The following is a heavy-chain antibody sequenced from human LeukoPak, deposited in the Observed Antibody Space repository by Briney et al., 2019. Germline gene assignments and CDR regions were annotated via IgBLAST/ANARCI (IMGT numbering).Heavy chain of an antibody. CDR2: INKDGTEN. CDR3: TTVGDGGNYYYYALDV. V-gene: IGHV3-7*03. J-gene: IGHJ6*02. CDR1: RFTFSSHW. Sequence: GGSLRLSCTASRFTFSSHWMNWVRQAPGKGLEWVANINKDGTENYYMDSVRGRFTISRDNAQSSLFLQMNSLKTEDTAVYYCTTVGDGGNYYYYALDVWGQGTTVTVSS. D-gene: IGHD3-16*01.